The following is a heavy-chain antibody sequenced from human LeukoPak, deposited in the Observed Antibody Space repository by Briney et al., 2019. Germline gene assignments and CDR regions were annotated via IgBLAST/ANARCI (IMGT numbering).Heavy chain of an antibody. D-gene: IGHD6-6*01. CDR1: GFTFSSYE. Sequence: GGSLRLSCAASGFTFSSYEMNWVRQAPGKGLEWVSYISGSGSMIYYADSVRGRFTISRDNSKNTLYLQMNSLRAEDTAIYYCAKDKGRITIAAPKDAFDIWGQGTTVTVRS. CDR3: AKDKGRITIAAPKDAFDI. V-gene: IGHV3-48*03. CDR2: ISGSGSMI. J-gene: IGHJ3*02.